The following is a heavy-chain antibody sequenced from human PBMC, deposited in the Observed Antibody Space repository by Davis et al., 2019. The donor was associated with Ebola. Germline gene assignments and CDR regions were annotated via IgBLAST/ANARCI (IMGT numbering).Heavy chain of an antibody. CDR2: IDGSGHVT. D-gene: IGHD2/OR15-2a*01. CDR1: GFSLTSYA. CDR3: AKHEGWELHEYYLDY. V-gene: IGHV3-23*01. Sequence: GESLKISCAASGFSLTSYAVAWVRQAPGKGLEWVSTIDGSGHVTFYADSVKGRFTISRDNSKNTLYLQMSSLRADDTAIYFCAKHEGWELHEYYLDYWGQGTLVTVSS. J-gene: IGHJ4*02.